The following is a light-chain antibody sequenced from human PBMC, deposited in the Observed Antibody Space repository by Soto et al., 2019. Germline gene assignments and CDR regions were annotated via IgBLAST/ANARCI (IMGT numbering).Light chain of an antibody. CDR2: DVS. CDR3: QQYKDYVYT. V-gene: IGKV1-5*01. Sequence: DIQMTQSPSTLSASVGDRVIITCRASQTVERWMAWYQQKPGKAPKLLISDVSTLERGVPSRFSGSGSATAFTLTISGLQPDDLATYYCQQYKDYVYTFGQGTKVESK. CDR1: QTVERW. J-gene: IGKJ2*01.